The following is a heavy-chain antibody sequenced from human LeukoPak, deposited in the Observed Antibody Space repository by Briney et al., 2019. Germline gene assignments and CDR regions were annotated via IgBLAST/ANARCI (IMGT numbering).Heavy chain of an antibody. CDR2: ISGSGGST. CDR3: ATSANFGGGPIDY. D-gene: IGHD3-10*01. V-gene: IGHV3-23*01. Sequence: TGGSLRLSCAASGFTFSSYAMSWVRQAPGKGLEWVSAISGSGGSTYYADSVKGRFTISRDNSKNTLYLQMNSLRAEDTAVYYCATSANFGGGPIDYWGQGTLVTVSS. J-gene: IGHJ4*02. CDR1: GFTFSSYA.